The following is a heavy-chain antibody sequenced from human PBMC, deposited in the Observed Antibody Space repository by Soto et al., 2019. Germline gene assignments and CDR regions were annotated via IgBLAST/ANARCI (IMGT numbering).Heavy chain of an antibody. D-gene: IGHD1-26*01. Sequence: EVQLVESGGGLVKPGGSLRLSCAASGFTFTNAWMNWVRQAPGKGLEWVGHIKGKIDGGTTDYAAPVKGRFTISRDDSKNTLYLHMNSLNTEDTGVYYCIVGNALDYWGQGTLVTVSS. CDR2: IKGKIDGGTT. CDR3: IVGNALDY. V-gene: IGHV3-15*01. CDR1: GFTFTNAW. J-gene: IGHJ4*02.